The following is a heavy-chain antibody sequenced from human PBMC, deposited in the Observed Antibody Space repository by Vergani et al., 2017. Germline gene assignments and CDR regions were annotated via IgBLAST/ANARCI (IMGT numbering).Heavy chain of an antibody. D-gene: IGHD6-13*01. CDR2: INWNSGNV. Sequence: EIQLVESGGGLVQPGRSLRLSCAASGFTFNDYAKHWVRQAPGKGLEWVSSINWNSGNVGYADSVKGRFTISRDNAKNSLFLQMNSLTTEDTALYYCVKDMYSSPYYYYMDVWGKGTTVTVSS. J-gene: IGHJ6*03. V-gene: IGHV3-9*01. CDR1: GFTFNDYA. CDR3: VKDMYSSPYYYYMDV.